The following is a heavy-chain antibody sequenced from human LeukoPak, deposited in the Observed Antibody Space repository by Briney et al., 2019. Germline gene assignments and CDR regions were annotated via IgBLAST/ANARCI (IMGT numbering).Heavy chain of an antibody. V-gene: IGHV1-2*02. Sequence: VASVKVSCKASGYTLTGYFVHWVRQAPGQGLQWMGWINPNTGGTNYAQKFQGRVTMTRDTSISTAYMELSRLRSDDTAVYYCASGDYGDPPLNYWGQGTLVTVSS. J-gene: IGHJ4*02. D-gene: IGHD4/OR15-4a*01. CDR1: GYTLTGYF. CDR3: ASGDYGDPPLNY. CDR2: INPNTGGT.